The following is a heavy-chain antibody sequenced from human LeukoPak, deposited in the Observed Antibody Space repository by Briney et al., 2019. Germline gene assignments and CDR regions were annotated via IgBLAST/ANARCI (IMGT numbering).Heavy chain of an antibody. CDR2: IYYSGST. CDR3: AREENSYGFSNGMDV. J-gene: IGHJ6*04. Sequence: PSETLSLTCAVSGGSISSYYWSWIRQPPGKGLEWIGYIYYSGSTNYNPSLKSRVTISVDTSKNQFSLKLSSVTAADTAVYYCAREENSYGFSNGMDVWGKGTTVTVSS. D-gene: IGHD5-18*01. V-gene: IGHV4-59*01. CDR1: GGSISSYY.